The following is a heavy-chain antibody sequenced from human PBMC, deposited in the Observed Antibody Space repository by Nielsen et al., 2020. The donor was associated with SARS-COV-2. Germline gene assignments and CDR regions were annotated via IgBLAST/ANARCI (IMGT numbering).Heavy chain of an antibody. CDR3: ARGGYNIYDFDY. Sequence: SETLSLTCIVSGGSISTGSHYWSWIRQSPEKGLEWIGYVFYRGNTNYNPSLKSRATISIDPSKNQFSLKLSSVTAADTAIYYCARGGYNIYDFDYWGRGTLVTVSS. V-gene: IGHV4-61*01. CDR1: GGSISTGSHY. D-gene: IGHD5-24*01. J-gene: IGHJ4*02. CDR2: VFYRGNT.